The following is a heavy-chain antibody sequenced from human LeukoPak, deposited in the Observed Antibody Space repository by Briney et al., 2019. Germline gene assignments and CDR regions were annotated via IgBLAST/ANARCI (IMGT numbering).Heavy chain of an antibody. J-gene: IGHJ4*02. D-gene: IGHD6-13*01. CDR1: GFTFSSYS. CDR3: AKDPGGGSSWDLHGFDY. CDR2: ISSSSSYI. V-gene: IGHV3-21*01. Sequence: GGSLRLSCAASGFTFSSYSMNWVRQAPGKGLEWVSTISSSSSYIYYADSVKGRFTISRDNAKNSLYLQMNSLRAEDTAVYYCAKDPGGGSSWDLHGFDYWGQGTLVTVSS.